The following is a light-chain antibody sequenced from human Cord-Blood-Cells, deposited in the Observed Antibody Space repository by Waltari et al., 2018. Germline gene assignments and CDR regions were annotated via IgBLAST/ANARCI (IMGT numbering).Light chain of an antibody. J-gene: IGLJ2*01. CDR1: SSDVGGYNY. CDR2: DVS. V-gene: IGLV2-14*01. Sequence: QSALTQPASVSGSPGQSITISCTGTSSDVGGYNYVSWYQQPPGKAPKLMIYDVSNRPSGVSNRFSGAKSGNTASQTISGLQAEDEADYYCSSYTSSSTPVVFGGGTKLTVL. CDR3: SSYTSSSTPVV.